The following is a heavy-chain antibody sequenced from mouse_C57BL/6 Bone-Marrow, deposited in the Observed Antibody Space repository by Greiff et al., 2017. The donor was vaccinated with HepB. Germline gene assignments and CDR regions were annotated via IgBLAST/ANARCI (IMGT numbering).Heavy chain of an antibody. Sequence: VQLQQSGPELVKPGASVKISCKASGYTFTDYYMNWVKQSHGKSLEWIGDINPNNGGTSYNQKFKGKATLTVDKSSSTAYMELRSLTSEDSAVYYCAREKDYYVYFDVWGTGTTVTVSS. CDR2: INPNNGGT. J-gene: IGHJ1*03. CDR3: AREKDYYVYFDV. V-gene: IGHV1-26*01. D-gene: IGHD1-1*01. CDR1: GYTFTDYY.